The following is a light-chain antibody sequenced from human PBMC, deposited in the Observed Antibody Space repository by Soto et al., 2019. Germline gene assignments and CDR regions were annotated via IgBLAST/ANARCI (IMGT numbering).Light chain of an antibody. CDR1: KSVSSY. CDR2: DAS. Sequence: EIVLTQSPATLSLSPGERATLSCRASKSVSSYFAWNQQKPGQAPRILIYDASNSATGIPASVSCSRSGTDFTITISSLEPEDFAVYYCRRRSKWLSFGGGTKVEIK. J-gene: IGKJ4*01. V-gene: IGKV3-11*01. CDR3: RRRSKWLS.